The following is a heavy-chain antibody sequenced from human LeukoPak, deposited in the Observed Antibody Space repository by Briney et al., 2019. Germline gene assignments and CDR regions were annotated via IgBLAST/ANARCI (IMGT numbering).Heavy chain of an antibody. V-gene: IGHV3-30*18. J-gene: IGHJ4*02. CDR1: GFTFTSYD. CDR2: ISYDGSNK. D-gene: IGHD6-6*01. Sequence: PGGSLRLSCAASGFTFTSYDIHWVRQAPGKGLEWVAVISYDGSNKYYADSVKGRFTISRDNSKNTMYLQMNSLRDEDTAVYYCAKGIEARQVSDYWGQGTLVTVSS. CDR3: AKGIEARQVSDY.